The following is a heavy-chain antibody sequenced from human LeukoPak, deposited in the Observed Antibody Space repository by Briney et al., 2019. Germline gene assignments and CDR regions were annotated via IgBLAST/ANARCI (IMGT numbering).Heavy chain of an antibody. Sequence: GGSLRLSCAASGFTFSSYVMSWVRQAPGKGLEWVAVISYDGSNKYYADSVKGRFTISRDNSKNTLYLQMNSLRAEDTAVYYCARDVGYWGQGTLVTVSS. CDR2: ISYDGSNK. CDR1: GFTFSSYV. V-gene: IGHV3-30*03. J-gene: IGHJ4*02. D-gene: IGHD1-26*01. CDR3: ARDVGY.